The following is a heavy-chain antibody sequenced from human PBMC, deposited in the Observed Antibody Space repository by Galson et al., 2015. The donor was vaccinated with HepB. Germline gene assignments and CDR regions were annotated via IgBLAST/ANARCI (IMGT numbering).Heavy chain of an antibody. J-gene: IGHJ3*02. D-gene: IGHD6-19*01. CDR3: ARGPGWYSSGWGPNDAFDI. CDR2: IRAYNGNT. CDR1: GYTFTSYG. V-gene: IGHV1-18*04. Sequence: SVKVSCKASGYTFTSYGISWVRQAPGQGLEWMGWIRAYNGNTNYAQKLQGRVTMTTDTSTSTAYMELRSLRSDDTAVYYCARGPGWYSSGWGPNDAFDIWGQGTMVTVSS.